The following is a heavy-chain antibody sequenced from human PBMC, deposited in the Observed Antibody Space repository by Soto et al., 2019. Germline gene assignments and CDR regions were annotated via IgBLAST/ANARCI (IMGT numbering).Heavy chain of an antibody. V-gene: IGHV3-64*01. CDR2: ISSNGIGT. Sequence: VQLVESGGGLAQPGGSLKLSCAASGFTFSSVAMDWVGQAPGKGLEYVSGISSNGIGTYYASSVKGRFPISRDNSRDTVYLQMDSLRPEDMAVYYCARRARADYYYMDVWGKGTTVTFS. D-gene: IGHD6-6*01. CDR1: GFTFSSVA. CDR3: ARRARADYYYMDV. J-gene: IGHJ6*03.